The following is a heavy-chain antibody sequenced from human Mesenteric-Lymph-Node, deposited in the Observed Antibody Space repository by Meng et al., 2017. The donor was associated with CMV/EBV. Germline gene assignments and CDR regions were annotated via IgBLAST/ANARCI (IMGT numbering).Heavy chain of an antibody. J-gene: IGHJ4*02. CDR2: ISPTNAYI. Sequence: GGSLRPSCAASGFTFSSISMIWVRQAPGKGLEWIASISPTNAYIYYAHSVRGRFTISRDNAKNSLYLQMDSVRAKDTAVYYCATHGDSHFLVWLFSDSWGQGTLVTVSS. V-gene: IGHV3-21*06. CDR3: ATHGDSHFLVWLFSDS. CDR1: GFTFSSIS. D-gene: IGHD3-3*01.